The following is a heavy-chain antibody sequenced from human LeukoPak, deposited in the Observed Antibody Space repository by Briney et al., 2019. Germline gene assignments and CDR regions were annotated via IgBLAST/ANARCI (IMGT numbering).Heavy chain of an antibody. Sequence: PGRSLGLSCAVSGFTLSYYPMHWVRQAPGKGLEWVAVISVDGTNTYYADSVKGRFTISRDNSKSTVYLQMNGLRTEDTALYYCARDWAGQNEFAGPLDYWGQGALVTVSS. CDR1: GFTLSYYP. CDR2: ISVDGTNT. CDR3: ARDWAGQNEFAGPLDY. J-gene: IGHJ4*02. V-gene: IGHV3-30*04. D-gene: IGHD3-16*01.